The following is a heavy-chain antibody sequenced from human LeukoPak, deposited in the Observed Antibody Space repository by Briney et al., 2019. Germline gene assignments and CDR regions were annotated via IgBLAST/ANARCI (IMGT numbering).Heavy chain of an antibody. CDR3: ARGSSGYGPPDAFDI. CDR2: ISYDGSNK. D-gene: IGHD3-3*01. Sequence: PGGSLRLSCAASGFTFSSYAMHWVRQAPGKGLEWVAVISYDGSNKYYADSVKGRFTISRDNSKNTLYLQMNSLRAEDTAVYYCARGSSGYGPPDAFDIWGQGTMVTVSS. J-gene: IGHJ3*02. V-gene: IGHV3-30-3*01. CDR1: GFTFSSYA.